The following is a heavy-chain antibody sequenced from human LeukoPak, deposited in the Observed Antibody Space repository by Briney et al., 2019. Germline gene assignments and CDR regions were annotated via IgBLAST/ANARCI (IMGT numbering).Heavy chain of an antibody. CDR3: AKERRGYSGYERSYYYYYGMDV. CDR1: GFTFSTYG. J-gene: IGHJ6*04. CDR2: ISNDGSNK. D-gene: IGHD5-12*01. Sequence: GGSLRLSCAASGFTFSTYGMHWVRQAPGKGLEWVAVISNDGSNKYYADSVKGRFTISRDKSKNTLYLQMNSLRAEGTAVYYCAKERRGYSGYERSYYYYYGMDVWGKGTTVTVSS. V-gene: IGHV3-30*18.